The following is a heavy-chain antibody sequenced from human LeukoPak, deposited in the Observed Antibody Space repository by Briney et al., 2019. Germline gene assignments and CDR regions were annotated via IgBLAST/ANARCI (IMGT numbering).Heavy chain of an antibody. CDR1: GGSISSYY. Sequence: KPSETPSLTCTVSGGSISSYYWSWIRQPPGKGLEWIGYIYYSGSTNYNPSLKSRVTISVDTSKNQFSLKLSSVTAVDTAVYYCASGPLWLYYFDYWGQGTLVTVSS. D-gene: IGHD2/OR15-2a*01. CDR3: ASGPLWLYYFDY. J-gene: IGHJ4*02. V-gene: IGHV4-59*01. CDR2: IYYSGST.